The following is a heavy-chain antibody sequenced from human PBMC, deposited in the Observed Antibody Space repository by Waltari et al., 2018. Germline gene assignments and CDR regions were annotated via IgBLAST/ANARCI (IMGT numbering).Heavy chain of an antibody. V-gene: IGHV1-46*01. J-gene: IGHJ6*02. Sequence: QVQLVQSGAEVKKPGASVKVSCKASGYTFTSYYMHWVRQAPGQGLEWMGIINPSGGSTSYAQKFQGRVTMTRDTSTSTVYMELSSLRSEDTAVYYCARELRPTFSLRFYGMDVWGQGTTVTVSS. CDR2: INPSGGST. CDR3: ARELRPTFSLRFYGMDV. D-gene: IGHD3-3*01. CDR1: GYTFTSYY.